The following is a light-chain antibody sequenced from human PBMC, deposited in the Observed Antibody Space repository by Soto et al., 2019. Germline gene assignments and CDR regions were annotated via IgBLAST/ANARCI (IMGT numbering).Light chain of an antibody. V-gene: IGKV3-20*01. CDR1: QSVTSTF. CDR3: QQYGGSPRT. Sequence: EIVLTQSPGTLSLSPGERATLSCRASQSVTSTFLAWYQQKPGQAPRLLIYDASTRATGIPDRFSGSGSGTDFTLTISRLEPEDFAVYYCQQYGGSPRTXGQGTKV. J-gene: IGKJ1*01. CDR2: DAS.